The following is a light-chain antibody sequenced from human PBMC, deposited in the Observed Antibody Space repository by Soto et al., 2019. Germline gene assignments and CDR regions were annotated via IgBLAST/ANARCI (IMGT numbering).Light chain of an antibody. J-gene: IGKJ4*01. V-gene: IGKV1-12*01. CDR3: QQSNSFPRT. CDR1: QAVSTW. CDR2: AAS. Sequence: DIQMTHAPSFVSASVGDRVTITCLASQAVSTWLAWYQQKPGDAPKLLIYAASTLQSGVPSRFSGSGSGTDFTLTIRSLQPEDFATYYCQQSNSFPRTFGGGTKVDIK.